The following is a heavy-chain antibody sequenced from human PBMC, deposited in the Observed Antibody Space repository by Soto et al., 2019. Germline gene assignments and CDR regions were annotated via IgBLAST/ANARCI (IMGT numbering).Heavy chain of an antibody. CDR1: GYTFTSHW. CDR2: IYPGDSDT. CDR3: ARHPGAADTSDFDY. V-gene: IGHV5-51*01. J-gene: IGHJ4*02. D-gene: IGHD6-25*01. Sequence: PGESLKISCEGSGYTFTSHWIGWVRQMPGEGLEWMGIIYPGDSDTRYSPSFQGLVTISADKSISTAYLQWSSLKASDTAMYYCARHPGAADTSDFDYWGQGTLVTVSS.